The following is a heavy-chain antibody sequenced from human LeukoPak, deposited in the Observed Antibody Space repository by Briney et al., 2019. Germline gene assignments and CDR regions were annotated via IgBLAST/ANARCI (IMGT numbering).Heavy chain of an antibody. CDR3: AKGVRITMVRGAFDI. CDR1: GFTFSSYW. CDR2: IKQDGSEK. Sequence: GGSLRLSCAASGFTFSSYWMSWVRQAPGKGLEWVANIKQDGSEKYYVDSVKGRFTISRDNSKNTLYLQMNSLRAEDTALYYCAKGVRITMVRGAFDIWGQGTMVTVSS. J-gene: IGHJ3*02. D-gene: IGHD3-10*01. V-gene: IGHV3-7*03.